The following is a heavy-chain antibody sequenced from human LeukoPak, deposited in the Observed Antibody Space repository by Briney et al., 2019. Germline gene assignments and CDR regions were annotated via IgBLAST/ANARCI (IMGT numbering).Heavy chain of an antibody. D-gene: IGHD2-2*01. Sequence: ASVKVSCKASGYTFTSYYMHWVRQAPGQGLEWMGIINPSGGSTSYAQKFQGRVTMTRDTSTSTVYMELNSLRSEDTAVYYCARALEYQLLRPHAFDIWGQGTMVTVSS. CDR1: GYTFTSYY. CDR2: INPSGGST. V-gene: IGHV1-46*01. CDR3: ARALEYQLLRPHAFDI. J-gene: IGHJ3*02.